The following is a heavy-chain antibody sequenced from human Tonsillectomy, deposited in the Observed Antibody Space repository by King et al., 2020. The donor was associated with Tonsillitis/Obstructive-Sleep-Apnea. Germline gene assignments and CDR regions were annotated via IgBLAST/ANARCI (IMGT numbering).Heavy chain of an antibody. J-gene: IGHJ4*02. V-gene: IGHV3-30*01. D-gene: IGHD1-26*01. CDR1: GFTFRTYS. CDR3: AKDAGSDSSSFSDS. CDR2: ISYNVINK. Sequence: VQLVESGGGVVQPGRSLRLSCAASGFTFRTYSMHWVRQAPGKGLEWVAVISYNVINKYYGDSVKGRFTISRDNSKNTLYLQINSLRAEDTAVYYCAKDAGSDSSSFSDSWGQGTLVTVSS.